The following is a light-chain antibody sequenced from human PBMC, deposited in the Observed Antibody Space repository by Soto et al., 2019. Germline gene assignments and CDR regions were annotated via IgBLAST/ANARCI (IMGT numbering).Light chain of an antibody. CDR1: QSVNSNH. J-gene: IGKJ1*01. CDR3: QCYGTSWWT. V-gene: IGKV3-20*01. CDR2: GAS. Sequence: ETVLTQSPGTLSLSPGERATLSCRASQSVNSNHLAWNQQRPGQAPRLLIHGASSRATGVPDRFSGSGSGTDFTLTISRLEPEDFAVYHCQCYGTSWWTFGQGTKV.